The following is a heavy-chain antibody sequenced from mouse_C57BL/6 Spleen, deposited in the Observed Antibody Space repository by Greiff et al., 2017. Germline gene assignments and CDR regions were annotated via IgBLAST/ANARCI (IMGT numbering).Heavy chain of an antibody. V-gene: IGHV1-64*01. CDR2: IHPNSGST. CDR1: GYTFTSYW. Sequence: QVQLQQPGAELVKPGASVKLSCKASGYTFTSYWMHWVKQRPGQGLEWIGVIHPNSGSTNYNEKFKSKATLTVDKSSSTAYMQLSSLTSEDSAVYYCARLGITTVVPCDYWGQGTTLTVSS. J-gene: IGHJ2*01. CDR3: ARLGITTVVPCDY. D-gene: IGHD1-1*01.